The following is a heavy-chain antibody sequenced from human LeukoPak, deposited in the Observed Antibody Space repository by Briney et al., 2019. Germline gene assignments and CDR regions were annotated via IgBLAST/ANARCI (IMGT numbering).Heavy chain of an antibody. V-gene: IGHV1-18*01. J-gene: IGHJ6*03. CDR1: GYTFTSYG. Sequence: ASVKVSCKASGYTFTSYGISWVRQAPGQGLEWMGWISAYNGNTNYAQKLQGRVTMTTDTSTSTAYMELSSLRSEDTAVYYCARDLAGTFWFHYYYMDVWGKGTTVTVSS. CDR3: ARDLAGTFWFHYYYMDV. CDR2: ISAYNGNT. D-gene: IGHD6-19*01.